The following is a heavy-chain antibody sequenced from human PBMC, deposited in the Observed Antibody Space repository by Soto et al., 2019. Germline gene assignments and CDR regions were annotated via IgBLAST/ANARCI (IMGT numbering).Heavy chain of an antibody. V-gene: IGHV2-5*02. Sequence: QITLKESGPTLVKPTQTLTLTCTFSGFSLSTSGVGXXXXXXXXGKALEWLALIYWDDDKRYSPSLKSRLTIXXXXXKXXXVLXXXNXXPVDTATYYCAHSSSRGRDYWGQGTLVTVSS. CDR2: IYWDDDK. D-gene: IGHD6-19*01. J-gene: IGHJ4*02. CDR1: GFSLSTSGVG. CDR3: AHSSSRGRDY.